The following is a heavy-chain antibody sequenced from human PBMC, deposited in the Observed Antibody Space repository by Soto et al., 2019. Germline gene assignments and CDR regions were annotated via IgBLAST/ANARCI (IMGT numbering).Heavy chain of an antibody. Sequence: PGGSLRLSCAASGFTFSSYGMHWVRQAPGKGLEWVAVISYDGSNKYYADSVKGRFTISRDNSKNTLYLQMNSLRDEDTAVYYCAREGGDLDYFDYWGQGTLVTVSS. V-gene: IGHV3-30*03. CDR2: ISYDGSNK. D-gene: IGHD3-16*01. J-gene: IGHJ4*02. CDR1: GFTFSSYG. CDR3: AREGGDLDYFDY.